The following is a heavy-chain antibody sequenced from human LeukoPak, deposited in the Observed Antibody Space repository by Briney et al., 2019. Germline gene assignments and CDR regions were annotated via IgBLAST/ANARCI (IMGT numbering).Heavy chain of an antibody. CDR2: MNPNSGNT. CDR1: GYTFTSYD. D-gene: IGHD3-10*01. V-gene: IGHV1-8*01. CDR3: ARGQYAGSGSFYYYYGMDV. Sequence: ASVKVSCKASGYTFTSYDISWVRQATGQGLEWMGWMNPNSGNTGYAQKFQGRVTMTRNTSISTAYMELSSLRSEDTAVYYCARGQYAGSGSFYYYYGMDVWGQGTTVTVSS. J-gene: IGHJ6*02.